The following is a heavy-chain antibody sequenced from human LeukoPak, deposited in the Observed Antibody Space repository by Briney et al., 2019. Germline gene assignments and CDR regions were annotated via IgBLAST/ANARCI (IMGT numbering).Heavy chain of an antibody. V-gene: IGHV3-30*02. CDR2: IHYDGSNK. CDR1: GFTFSSYS. J-gene: IGHJ6*04. D-gene: IGHD3-10*02. CDR3: AELGITMIGGV. Sequence: GGSLRLSCAASGFTFSSYSMNWVRQAPGKGLDWVAFIHYDGSNKYYADSVKGRFTISRDDSKNTLYLQMNSLRAEDTAVYYCAELGITMIGGVWGKGTTVTISS.